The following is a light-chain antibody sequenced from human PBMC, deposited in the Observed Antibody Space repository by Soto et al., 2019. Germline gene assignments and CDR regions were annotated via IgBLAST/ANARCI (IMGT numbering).Light chain of an antibody. V-gene: IGLV2-14*01. Sequence: QSALTQHASVSGSPGQSITISCTGTSSDVGGYNYVSWYQQNPGKAPKLMIYDVNNRPSGVSYRFSGSKSGNTASLTISGLQAEDEADYYCSSYTSSSTRVFGTGTKLTVL. CDR1: SSDVGGYNY. CDR2: DVN. CDR3: SSYTSSSTRV. J-gene: IGLJ1*01.